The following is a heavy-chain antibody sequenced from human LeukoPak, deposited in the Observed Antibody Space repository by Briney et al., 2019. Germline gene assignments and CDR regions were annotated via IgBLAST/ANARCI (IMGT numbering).Heavy chain of an antibody. CDR2: ISYDGSNK. CDR1: GFTFSSYA. CDR3: ARDREWLAPYYYYGMDV. J-gene: IGHJ6*02. Sequence: GGSLRLSCAASGFTFSSYAMHWVRQAPGKGLEWVAVISYDGSNKYYADSVKGRFTISRDNSKNTLYLQMNSLRAEDTAVYYCARDREWLAPYYYYGMDVWGQGTTVTVSS. D-gene: IGHD6-19*01. V-gene: IGHV3-30-3*01.